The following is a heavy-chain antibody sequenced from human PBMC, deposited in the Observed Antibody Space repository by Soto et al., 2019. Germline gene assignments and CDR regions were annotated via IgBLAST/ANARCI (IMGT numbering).Heavy chain of an antibody. CDR1: GYTFTSYD. J-gene: IGHJ4*02. CDR2: VTPRNGDT. CDR3: ARGGSYWARRHYLDS. D-gene: IGHD2-8*02. Sequence: QVQLVQSGAEMKKPGASVKVSCKASGYTFTSYDINWVRQAAGQGPEWMGSVTPRNGDTAFAQKYQGRVTVTSNTSMSTVYMELSNLRSDDTAVYYCARGGSYWARRHYLDSWGQGTLVTVSS. V-gene: IGHV1-8*02.